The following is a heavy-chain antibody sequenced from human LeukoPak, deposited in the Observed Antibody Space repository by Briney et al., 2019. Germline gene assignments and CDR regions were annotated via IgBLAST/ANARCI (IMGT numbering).Heavy chain of an antibody. CDR2: IIPIFGTA. CDR1: RYTFSNYD. CDR3: ARRPLYDSSGYC. D-gene: IGHD3-22*01. Sequence: GASVTVSFTASRYTFSNYDINWVRQATGQGLEWMGGIIPIFGTANYAQKFQGRVTITADESTSTAYMELSSLRSEDTAVYYCARRPLYDSSGYCWGQGTLVAVSS. J-gene: IGHJ4*02. V-gene: IGHV1-69*13.